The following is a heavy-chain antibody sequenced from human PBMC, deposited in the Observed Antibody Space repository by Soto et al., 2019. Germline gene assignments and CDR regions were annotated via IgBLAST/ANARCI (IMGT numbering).Heavy chain of an antibody. CDR1: GGSISSSSYY. CDR2: IYYSGST. CDR3: ASPGGYYAFWSGYRRGGFDP. D-gene: IGHD3-3*01. Sequence: SETLSLTCTVSGGSISSSSYYWGWIRQPPGKGLEWIGSIYYSGSTYYNPSLKSRVTISVDTSKNQFSLKLSSVTAADTAVYYCASPGGYYAFWSGYRRGGFDPWGQGTLVTVSS. J-gene: IGHJ5*02. V-gene: IGHV4-39*01.